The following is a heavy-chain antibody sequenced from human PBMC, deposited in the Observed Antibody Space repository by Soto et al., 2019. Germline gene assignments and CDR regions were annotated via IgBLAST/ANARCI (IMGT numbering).Heavy chain of an antibody. J-gene: IGHJ4*02. CDR1: GYTFISYG. CDR3: ARGRISSSSIFDY. D-gene: IGHD6-6*01. Sequence: QVQLVQSGAEVKKPGASVKVSCKASGYTFISYGISWVRQAPGQGLEWMGWIIGYNGDTNFAQKFQGRVTMTTVTSTNTAYMELKSLTSDDTAVYYCARGRISSSSIFDYWGQGTLVTVSS. V-gene: IGHV1-18*01. CDR2: IIGYNGDT.